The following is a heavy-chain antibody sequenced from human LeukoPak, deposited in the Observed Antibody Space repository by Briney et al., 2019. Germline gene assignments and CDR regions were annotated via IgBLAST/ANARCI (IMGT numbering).Heavy chain of an antibody. CDR2: INPNSGDT. Sequence: GASVKVSCKASGYTFTGYYMHWVRQAPGQGPEWMGWINPNSGDTNYAQKFQGRVTMTRDTSITTAYMELSRLRSDDTAVYYCARDGGFDIWGQGTMVTVSS. CDR3: ARDGGFDI. CDR1: GYTFTGYY. V-gene: IGHV1-2*02. J-gene: IGHJ3*02. D-gene: IGHD2-15*01.